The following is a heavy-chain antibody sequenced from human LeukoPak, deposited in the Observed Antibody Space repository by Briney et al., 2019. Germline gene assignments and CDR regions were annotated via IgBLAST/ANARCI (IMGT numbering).Heavy chain of an antibody. D-gene: IGHD2-15*01. J-gene: IGHJ6*02. CDR2: IWYDGSDK. CDR1: GFTFNTYG. CDR3: ARVGCTGGSCLAYNYYAMDV. Sequence: GRCLRLSRAASGFTFNTYGMNCVRQAPSKGLECVAVIWYDGSDKYYAEAVKGRFTISRDNSKNTMYLQVNSLRAEDTAVYYCARVGCTGGSCLAYNYYAMDVWGQGTTVTVSS. V-gene: IGHV3-33*01.